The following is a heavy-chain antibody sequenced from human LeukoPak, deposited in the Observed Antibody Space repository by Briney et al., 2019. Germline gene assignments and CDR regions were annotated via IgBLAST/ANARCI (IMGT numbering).Heavy chain of an antibody. D-gene: IGHD3-3*01. Sequence: GGTLRLSCAASGFTFSSYGMSWVRQAPGKGLEWVSAISGSGGSTYYADSVKGRFTISRDNSKNTLYLQMNSLRAEDTAVYYCAREDFWSGYYGTRIDYWGQGTLVTVSS. V-gene: IGHV3-23*01. J-gene: IGHJ4*02. CDR1: GFTFSSYG. CDR3: AREDFWSGYYGTRIDY. CDR2: ISGSGGST.